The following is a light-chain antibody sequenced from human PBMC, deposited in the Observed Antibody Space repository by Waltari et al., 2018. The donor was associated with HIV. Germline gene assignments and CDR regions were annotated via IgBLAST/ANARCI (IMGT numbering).Light chain of an antibody. Sequence: SYVLTQPPSGSVAPGQTARITCGGNNIECYSLHWYQQKPGQAPVLVLYGDRDRTTGIPERFSGANSGNMATLTISMFEAGDAADYYCQVWDTTSDWIFGGGTKLTVL. CDR1: NIECYS. CDR2: GDR. J-gene: IGLJ2*01. V-gene: IGLV3-21*02. CDR3: QVWDTTSDWI.